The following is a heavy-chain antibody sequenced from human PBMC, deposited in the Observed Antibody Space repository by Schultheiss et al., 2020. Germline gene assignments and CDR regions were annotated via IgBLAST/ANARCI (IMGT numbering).Heavy chain of an antibody. Sequence: GGSLRLSCAASGFTFSGYWMTWVRQAPGKGLEWVADIKQDGSDKYYVDSVKGRFTISRDNAKNSLYLQMNSLRVEDTAVYYCGRGNRGSVDYWGQGTLVTVSS. CDR3: GRGNRGSVDY. V-gene: IGHV3-7*04. J-gene: IGHJ4*02. D-gene: IGHD2/OR15-2a*01. CDR1: GFTFSGYW. CDR2: IKQDGSDK.